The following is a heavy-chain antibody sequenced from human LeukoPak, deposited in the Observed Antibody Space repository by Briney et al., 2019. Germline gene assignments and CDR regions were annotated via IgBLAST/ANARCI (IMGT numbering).Heavy chain of an antibody. CDR3: ARDRCSGGSCQYYFDY. D-gene: IGHD2-15*01. CDR2: INPSGGST. Sequence: ASVKVSCKASGYTFTSYYMHWVRQAPEQGLEWMGIINPSGGSTSYAQKFQGRVTMTRDTSTSTVYMELSSLRSEDTAVYYCARDRCSGGSCQYYFDYWGQGTLVTVSS. CDR1: GYTFTSYY. J-gene: IGHJ4*02. V-gene: IGHV1-46*01.